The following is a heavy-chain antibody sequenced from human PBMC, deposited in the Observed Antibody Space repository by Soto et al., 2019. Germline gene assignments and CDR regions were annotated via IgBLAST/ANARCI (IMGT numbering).Heavy chain of an antibody. CDR1: GGSISSYY. CDR2: IYYSGST. D-gene: IGHD7-27*01. Sequence: PSETLSLTCTVSGGSISSYYWSWIRQPPGKGLEWIGYIYYSGSTNYNPSLKSRVTISVDKSKNQFSLKLSSVTAADTAVYYCARGGRSAGDTNWFDPWGQGTLVTSPQ. J-gene: IGHJ5*02. V-gene: IGHV4-59*01. CDR3: ARGGRSAGDTNWFDP.